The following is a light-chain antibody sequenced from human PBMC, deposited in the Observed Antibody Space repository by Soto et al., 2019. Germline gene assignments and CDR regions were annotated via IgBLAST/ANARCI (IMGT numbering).Light chain of an antibody. CDR1: SSDIGSYDL. CDR2: EVT. J-gene: IGLJ1*01. Sequence: QSALTQPASVSGSPGQSITISCTGTSSDIGSYDLVSWYQQHPGTAPKLIIYEVTKRPSGVSTRFSGSKSGNTASLTISGLQAVDAADYYCCSFADVTYVCGTGTKVTVL. CDR3: CSFADVTYV. V-gene: IGLV2-23*02.